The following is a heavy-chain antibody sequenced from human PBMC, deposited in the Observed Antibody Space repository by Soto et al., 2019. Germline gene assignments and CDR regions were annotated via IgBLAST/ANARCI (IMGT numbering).Heavy chain of an antibody. CDR3: VRGGGHFAN. J-gene: IGHJ1*01. CDR2: IKPDGSEK. D-gene: IGHD3-3*02. CDR1: GFTYSATW. Sequence: PGGSLRLSCAASGFTYSATWMNWFRQPPGRGLEWVASIKPDGSEKYYVDSVKGRFTISRDNTKNSLFLQMDTLRAEDTALYYCVRGGGHFANWGQGTLLTVYS. V-gene: IGHV3-7*03.